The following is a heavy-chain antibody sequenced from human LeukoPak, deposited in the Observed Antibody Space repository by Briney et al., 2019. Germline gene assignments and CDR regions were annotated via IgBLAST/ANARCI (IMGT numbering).Heavy chain of an antibody. CDR1: GFTFSSYE. D-gene: IGHD6-13*01. CDR2: ISSSGSTK. Sequence: PGGSLRLFCAASGFTFSSYEMNWVRQAPGKGLEWVSYISSSGSTKYYADSVKGRFTISRDNALNSLYLQMSSLRAEDTAVYYCATLRPRQQLVVDHWGQGTLVTVSS. V-gene: IGHV3-48*03. CDR3: ATLRPRQQLVVDH. J-gene: IGHJ4*02.